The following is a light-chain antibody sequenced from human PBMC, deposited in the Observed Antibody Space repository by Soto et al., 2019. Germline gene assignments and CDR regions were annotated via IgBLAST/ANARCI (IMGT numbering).Light chain of an antibody. CDR1: QSVSSSS. Sequence: EIVLTQSPGTLSLSPGERATLSCRASQSVSSSSFAWYQQKPGQAPRLLIYGTSSRATGIPDRFSGSGSGTDFTLTISRLEPADFALYYCQQYRSSPPYTFGQGTKLEIK. J-gene: IGKJ2*01. V-gene: IGKV3-20*01. CDR3: QQYRSSPPYT. CDR2: GTS.